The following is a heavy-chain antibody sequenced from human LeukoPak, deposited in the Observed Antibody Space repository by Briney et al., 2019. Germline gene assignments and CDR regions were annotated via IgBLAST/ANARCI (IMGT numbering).Heavy chain of an antibody. CDR1: GYTFTSYG. D-gene: IGHD3-10*01. J-gene: IGHJ4*02. Sequence: ASVKVSCKASGYTFTSYGISWVRQAPGQGLEWMGWISAYNGNTNYAQKLQGRVTMTTDTSTSTAYMELRSLRSDDTAVYYCARDQYYYGSGSYAYWGQGTLVTVSP. CDR2: ISAYNGNT. CDR3: ARDQYYYGSGSYAY. V-gene: IGHV1-18*01.